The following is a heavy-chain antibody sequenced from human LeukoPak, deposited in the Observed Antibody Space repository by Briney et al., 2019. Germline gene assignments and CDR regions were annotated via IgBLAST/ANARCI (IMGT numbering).Heavy chain of an antibody. CDR2: IYTSGST. Sequence: SETLSLTCTVSGGSISSYYWSWIRQPAGKGLEWIGRIYTSGSTNYNPSLKSRVTMSVDTSKNQFSLKLSSVTAADPAVYYCARVKGSGSSWSDAFDIWGQGTMVTVSS. CDR1: GGSISSYY. CDR3: ARVKGSGSSWSDAFDI. V-gene: IGHV4-4*07. J-gene: IGHJ3*02. D-gene: IGHD6-13*01.